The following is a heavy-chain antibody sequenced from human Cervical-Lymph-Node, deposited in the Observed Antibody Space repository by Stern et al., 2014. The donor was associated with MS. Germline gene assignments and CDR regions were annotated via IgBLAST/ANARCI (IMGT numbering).Heavy chain of an antibody. J-gene: IGHJ4*02. CDR2: IHYSGNT. D-gene: IGHD1-14*01. Sequence: QVQLQQSGPGLAKPSQTLSLTCTLSTGSLRSGGYYWSWIRPPPGKGLEWIGHIHYSGNTYYNPSLMRRVIISVDTSKSQFSLKLTSVTVADTAVYYCARMGTSLDYWGLGTLVTVSS. CDR3: ARMGTSLDY. V-gene: IGHV4-31*03. CDR1: TGSLRSGGYY.